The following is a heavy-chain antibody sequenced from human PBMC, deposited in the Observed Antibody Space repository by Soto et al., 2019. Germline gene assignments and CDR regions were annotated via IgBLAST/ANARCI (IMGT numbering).Heavy chain of an antibody. CDR1: GGSFSGYY. CDR3: SRVPGIAAAGTTAFDY. Sequence: SETLSLTCAVYGGSFSGYYWSWIRQPPGKGLEWIGEINHSGSTNYNPSLKSRVTISVDTSKNQFSLKLSSVTAADTAVYYCSRVPGIAAAGTTAFDYWGQGTLVTVSS. D-gene: IGHD6-13*01. V-gene: IGHV4-34*01. J-gene: IGHJ4*02. CDR2: INHSGST.